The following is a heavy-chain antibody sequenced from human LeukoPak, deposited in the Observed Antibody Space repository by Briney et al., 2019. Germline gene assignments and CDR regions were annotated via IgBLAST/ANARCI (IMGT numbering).Heavy chain of an antibody. CDR3: AADPGDSSGYSFDY. J-gene: IGHJ4*02. CDR1: GFTFTSSA. D-gene: IGHD3-22*01. V-gene: IGHV1-58*01. Sequence: SVKVSRKASGFTFTSSAVQWVRQARGQRLEWIGWIVVGSGNTNYAQKFQERVTITRDMSTSTAYMELSSLRSEDTAVYYCAADPGDSSGYSFDYWGQGTLVTVSS. CDR2: IVVGSGNT.